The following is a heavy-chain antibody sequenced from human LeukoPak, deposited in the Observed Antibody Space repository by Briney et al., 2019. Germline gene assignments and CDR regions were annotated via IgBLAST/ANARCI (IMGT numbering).Heavy chain of an antibody. CDR1: GGSISSYY. V-gene: IGHV4-59*01. J-gene: IGHJ4*02. Sequence: SETLSLTCTVPGGSISSYYWRGTRQPPGKGLEWIGYMYYSGSTNYNPSLKSRVTISRDTSNNQFSLKLTSVTAADTAVYYCARPQSSIWYMDSWGQGTLVTVSS. D-gene: IGHD6-13*01. CDR2: MYYSGST. CDR3: ARPQSSIWYMDS.